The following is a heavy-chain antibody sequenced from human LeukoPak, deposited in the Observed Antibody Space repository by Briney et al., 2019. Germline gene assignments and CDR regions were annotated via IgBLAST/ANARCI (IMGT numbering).Heavy chain of an antibody. Sequence: ASGKVSFKASGYTLSSYDMHWVRQAPGQGLEWMAIINPSAGSTDYAREFQGRVTVTRDTARSTVYMELSSLTSEDTAVYYCARVPNWRYYLDYWGQGTLVTVSS. CDR3: ARVPNWRYYLDY. J-gene: IGHJ4*02. V-gene: IGHV1-46*01. CDR1: GYTLSSYD. CDR2: INPSAGST. D-gene: IGHD2-8*01.